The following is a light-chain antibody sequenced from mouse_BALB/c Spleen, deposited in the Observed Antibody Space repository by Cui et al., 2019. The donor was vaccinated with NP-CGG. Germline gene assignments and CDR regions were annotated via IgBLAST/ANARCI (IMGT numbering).Light chain of an antibody. J-gene: IGLJ1*01. CDR1: TGAVTTSNY. CDR3: ALWYSNHWV. V-gene: IGLV1*01. CDR2: GTN. Sequence: QAVVTQESALTTSPDETVTLTCRSSTGAVTTSNYANWVQEKPDHLFTGLIGGTNNRPPGVPARFSGSLIGDKAALTITGAQTEDEAIYFCALWYSNHWVFGGGTKTDCP.